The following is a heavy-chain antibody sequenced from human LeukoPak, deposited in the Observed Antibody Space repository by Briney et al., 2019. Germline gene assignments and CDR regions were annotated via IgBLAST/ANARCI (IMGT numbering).Heavy chain of an antibody. Sequence: SETLSLTCTVSGGSISTSNFYWSWIRQPAGKGLEWIGRIYTSGSTNYNPSLKSRVTMSVDTSKNQFSLKLSSVTAADTAVYYCARDVVAAPGTWDYWGQGTLVTVSS. V-gene: IGHV4-61*02. CDR2: IYTSGST. CDR3: ARDVVAAPGTWDY. CDR1: GGSISTSNFY. D-gene: IGHD6-13*01. J-gene: IGHJ4*02.